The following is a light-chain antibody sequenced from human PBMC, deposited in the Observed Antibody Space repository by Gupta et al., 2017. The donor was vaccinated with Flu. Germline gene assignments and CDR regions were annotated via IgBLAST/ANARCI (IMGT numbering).Light chain of an antibody. CDR2: AAS. V-gene: IGKV1D-12*01. CDR3: QQADSFPYT. CDR1: QDSSSW. J-gene: IGKJ2*01. Sequence: IPTTQSPSFVFASVGDTVMITCRASQDSSSWLAWYQQKPGKAPKLLIYAASSLQSGVPSRFSGSGSGTDFTLTVTSLQPEDVATYYCQQADSFPYTFGQGTKVEIK.